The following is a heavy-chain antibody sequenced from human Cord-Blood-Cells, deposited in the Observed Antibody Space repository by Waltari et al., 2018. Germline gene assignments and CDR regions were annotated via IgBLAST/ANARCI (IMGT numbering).Heavy chain of an antibody. J-gene: IGHJ4*02. D-gene: IGHD2-2*01. V-gene: IGHV1-69*12. CDR3: AGRVEVPAAIEAHFDY. Sequence: QVQLVQSGAEVKKPGSSVKVSCKASGGTFSSYAISWVRQAPGQGLEWMGGRSPMVGTANDARKFQGGVRITGDEATGTADMELSSLRSEDTAVYYGAGRVEVPAAIEAHFDYWGQGTLVIVSS. CDR2: RSPMVGTA. CDR1: GGTFSSYA.